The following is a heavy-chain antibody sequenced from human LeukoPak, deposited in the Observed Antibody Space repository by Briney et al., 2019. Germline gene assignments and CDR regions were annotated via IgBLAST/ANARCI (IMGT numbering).Heavy chain of an antibody. CDR2: ISSSSRFI. CDR3: ARAVYCSGGGCFWYFDL. J-gene: IGHJ2*01. V-gene: IGHV3-21*01. CDR1: GISFSNYS. Sequence: PGGSLRLSCAASGISFSNYSMNWVRQAPGKGLEWVSLISSSSRFIYYGDSVKGRFTISRDNAKKSLYLQINSLRAEDTAVYYCARAVYCSGGGCFWYFDLWGRGTLVTVSS. D-gene: IGHD2-15*01.